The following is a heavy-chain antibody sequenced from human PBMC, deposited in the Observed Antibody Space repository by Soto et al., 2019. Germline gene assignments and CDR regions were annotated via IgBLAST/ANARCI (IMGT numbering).Heavy chain of an antibody. J-gene: IGHJ4*02. V-gene: IGHV3-74*01. CDR3: ARGPTGWFGYDY. D-gene: IGHD3-10*01. CDR2: INSGASTT. CDR1: GFTFSSSW. Sequence: VQLVASGGGLVQPGGSLRLSCAASGFTFSSSWMHWVRQAPGKGLVWVSRINSGASTTNYADSVKGRFTISRDNAKNTLYLQMDSLTAEDTAVYYCARGPTGWFGYDYWGQGTLVTVSS.